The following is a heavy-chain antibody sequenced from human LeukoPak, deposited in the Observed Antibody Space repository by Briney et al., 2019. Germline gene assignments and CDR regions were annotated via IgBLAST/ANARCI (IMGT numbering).Heavy chain of an antibody. V-gene: IGHV3-30-3*01. CDR1: GFTFSSYA. J-gene: IGHJ4*02. CDR2: ISYDGSNK. D-gene: IGHD4-17*01. CDR3: AKAPLYGDYRDY. Sequence: PGGSLRLSCAASGFTFSSYAMHWVRQAPGKGLEWVAVISYDGSNKYYADSVKGRFTISRDNSKNTLYLQMNSLRAEDTAVYYCAKAPLYGDYRDYWGQGTLVTVSS.